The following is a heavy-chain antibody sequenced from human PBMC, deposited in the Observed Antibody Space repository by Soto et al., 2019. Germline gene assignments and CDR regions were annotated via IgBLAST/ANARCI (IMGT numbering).Heavy chain of an antibody. Sequence: EVQLVASGGGLVQPGGSLRLSCAASGFTFSSYAMHWVRQAPGKGLEYVSVITSNGGNTDYASFVKGRFTISRDNSKNTLYLQMGSLRAEDMAVYYCARRIPFGYGMDVWGQGTTVTVSS. V-gene: IGHV3-64*01. CDR2: ITSNGGNT. J-gene: IGHJ6*02. CDR1: GFTFSSYA. D-gene: IGHD2-21*01. CDR3: ARRIPFGYGMDV.